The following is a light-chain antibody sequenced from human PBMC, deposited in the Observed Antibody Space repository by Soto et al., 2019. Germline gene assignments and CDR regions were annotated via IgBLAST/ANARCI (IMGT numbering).Light chain of an antibody. Sequence: EIVLTQSPGTLSLSPGERATLSCRASQSVSSYLAWYQQKPGQAPRLLIYGASSRATGIPDRFSGSGSGTDFTLTISRLEPEDFAVYYCQQYGSSPWTFGQGSMV. J-gene: IGKJ1*01. CDR2: GAS. CDR3: QQYGSSPWT. CDR1: QSVSSY. V-gene: IGKV3-20*01.